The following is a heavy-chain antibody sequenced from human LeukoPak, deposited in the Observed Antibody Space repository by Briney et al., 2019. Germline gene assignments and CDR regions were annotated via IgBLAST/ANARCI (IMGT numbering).Heavy chain of an antibody. CDR2: IKQDGSEK. CDR3: ARDCLSYYRDY. V-gene: IGHV3-7*01. D-gene: IGHD3-10*01. CDR1: GFTFSSYW. J-gene: IGHJ4*02. Sequence: GGSLRRYCAASGFTFSSYWMSWVRQAPGKGLEWVANIKQDGSEKYYVDSVKGRFTISRDNAKNSLYLQMNSLRAEDTAVYYCARDCLSYYRDYWGQGTLVTVSS.